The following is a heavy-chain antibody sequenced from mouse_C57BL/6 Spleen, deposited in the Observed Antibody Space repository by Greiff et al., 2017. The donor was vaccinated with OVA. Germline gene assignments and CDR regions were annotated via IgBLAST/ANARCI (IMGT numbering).Heavy chain of an antibody. CDR2: IYPGDGDT. CDR3: ASSYSNYFDY. D-gene: IGHD2-5*01. J-gene: IGHJ2*01. Sequence: VQLQQSGPELVKPGASVKISCKASGYAFSSSWMNWVKQRPGKGLEWIGRIYPGDGDTNYNGKFKGKATLTADKSSSTAYMQLSSLTSEDSAVYFCASSYSNYFDYWGQGTTLTVSS. CDR1: GYAFSSSW. V-gene: IGHV1-82*01.